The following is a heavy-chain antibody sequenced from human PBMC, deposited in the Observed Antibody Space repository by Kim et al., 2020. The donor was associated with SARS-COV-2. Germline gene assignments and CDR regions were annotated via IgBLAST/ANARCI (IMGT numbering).Heavy chain of an antibody. D-gene: IGHD7-27*01. CDR1: GDSFSGYY. Sequence: SETLSLTCTVSGDSFSGYYWSWIRHLPGKGLEWIGYIFYSGNTNYNPSLKSRGTISSDTSRNQFSLNLTSVTGADTAVYYCARTGGRARVREHDYWGQG. J-gene: IGHJ4*02. CDR2: IFYSGNT. V-gene: IGHV4-59*01. CDR3: ARTGGRARVREHDY.